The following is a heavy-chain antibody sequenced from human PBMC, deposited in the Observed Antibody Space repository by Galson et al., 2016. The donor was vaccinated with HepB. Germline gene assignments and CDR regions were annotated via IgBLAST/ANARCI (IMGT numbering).Heavy chain of an antibody. V-gene: IGHV4-4*02. Sequence: EPLSLTCAVSGASISGTNWWSWVRQPPGKGPEWIGEIYHSGSTNYNPSLKSRVTISVDKSKNQFSLKLNSVTAADTAVYYCVSNGYYSLEYWGQGTLVTVSS. CDR2: IYHSGST. CDR3: VSNGYYSLEY. D-gene: IGHD3-22*01. J-gene: IGHJ4*02. CDR1: GASISGTNW.